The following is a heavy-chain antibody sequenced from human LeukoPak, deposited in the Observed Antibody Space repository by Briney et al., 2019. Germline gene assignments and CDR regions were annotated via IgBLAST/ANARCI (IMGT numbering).Heavy chain of an antibody. CDR3: ARDSQSGQLVLSDSYYYMDV. CDR2: IYYSGST. CDR1: DGSISSSSYY. D-gene: IGHD6-13*01. V-gene: IGHV4-39*07. Sequence: PSETLSLTCTVSDGSISSSSYYWGWIRQPPGKGLEWIGTIYYSGSTYYNPSLKSRVTISVDTSKNQFSLKLSSVTAADTAVYYCARDSQSGQLVLSDSYYYMDVWGKGTTVTISS. J-gene: IGHJ6*03.